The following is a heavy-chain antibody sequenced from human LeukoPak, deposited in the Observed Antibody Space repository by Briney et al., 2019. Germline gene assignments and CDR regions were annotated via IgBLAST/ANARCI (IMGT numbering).Heavy chain of an antibody. CDR2: MRQDGSDM. V-gene: IGHV3-7*03. CDR1: GFTSNTAW. Sequence: GGSLRLSCAVSGFTSNTAWLTWVRQAPGKGPEWVADMRQDGSDMYYLDSVRGRFTISRDNAKNSLFLQMNSLRAEDTAFYYCVKDFGPNLVATIFDQWGQGTLVTVSS. CDR3: VKDFGPNLVATIFDQ. J-gene: IGHJ4*02. D-gene: IGHD5-12*01.